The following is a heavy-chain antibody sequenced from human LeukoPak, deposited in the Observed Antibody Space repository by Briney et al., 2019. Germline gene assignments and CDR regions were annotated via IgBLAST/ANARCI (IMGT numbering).Heavy chain of an antibody. D-gene: IGHD3-16*02. CDR2: VSISGGTI. CDR1: GFIFSDYY. V-gene: IGHV3-11*01. J-gene: IGHJ4*02. CDR3: ARTMIAFGGVIVPMGFDY. Sequence: GGSLRLSCAASGFIFSDYYMSWIRQAPGKGLEWVSYVSISGGTIYHADSVKGRFTISRDNAKNSLYLQMNRLRAEDTAVYYCARTMIAFGGVIVPMGFDYWGQGTLVTVSS.